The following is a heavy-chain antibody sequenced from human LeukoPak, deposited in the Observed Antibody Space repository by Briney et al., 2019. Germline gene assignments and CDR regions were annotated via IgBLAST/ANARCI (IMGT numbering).Heavy chain of an antibody. CDR2: INHSGST. J-gene: IGHJ6*02. CDR3: ARWASYGPYYYYYGMDV. D-gene: IGHD5-18*01. Sequence: PSETLSLTCAVSGGSISSSNWWSWVRQPPGKGLEWIGEINHSGSTNYNPSLKSRVTISVDTSKNQFSLKLSSVTAADTAVYYCARWASYGPYYYYYGMDVWGQGTTVTVSS. CDR1: GGSISSSNW. V-gene: IGHV4-4*02.